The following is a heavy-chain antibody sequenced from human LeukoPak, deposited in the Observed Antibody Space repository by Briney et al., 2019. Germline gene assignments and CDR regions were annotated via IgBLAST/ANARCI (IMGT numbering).Heavy chain of an antibody. V-gene: IGHV4-59*01. Sequence: SETLSLTCTVSGGSISSYYWTWIRQPPGKGLEWIGYIYNSGSANYNPSLKSRVTISEDTSKNQFSLRLSSVTAADTAVYYCAGAPLFSSGWQRSYYYYYMDVWGKGTTVTVSS. D-gene: IGHD6-19*01. CDR2: IYNSGSA. CDR1: GGSISSYY. CDR3: AGAPLFSSGWQRSYYYYYMDV. J-gene: IGHJ6*03.